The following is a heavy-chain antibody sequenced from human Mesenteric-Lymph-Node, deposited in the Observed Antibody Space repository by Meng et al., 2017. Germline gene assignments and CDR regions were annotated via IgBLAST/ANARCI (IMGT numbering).Heavy chain of an antibody. CDR1: GFTFSNAW. J-gene: IGHJ4*02. CDR3: TTDWVVLRYFDWRNYYFDY. D-gene: IGHD3-9*01. V-gene: IGHV3-15*01. CDR2: IKSKTDGGTT. Sequence: GESLKISCAASGFTFSNAWMSWVRQAPGKGLEWVGRIKSKTDGGTTDYAAPVKGRFTISRDDSKNTLYLQMNSLKTEDTAVYYCTTDWVVLRYFDWRNYYFDYWGQGTLVTVSS.